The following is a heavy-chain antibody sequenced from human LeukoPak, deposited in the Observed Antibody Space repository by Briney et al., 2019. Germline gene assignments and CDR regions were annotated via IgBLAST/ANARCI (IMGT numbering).Heavy chain of an antibody. J-gene: IGHJ4*02. D-gene: IGHD4-17*01. V-gene: IGHV1-69*05. CDR1: GGTFSSYA. CDR3: ARTYGRPTAAPDY. Sequence: GASVKVSCKASGGTFSSYAISWVRQAPGQGLEWMGGIIPIFGTANYAQKFQGRVTMTRDTSISTAYMELSRLRSDDTAVYYCARTYGRPTAAPDYWSQGTLVTVSS. CDR2: IIPIFGTA.